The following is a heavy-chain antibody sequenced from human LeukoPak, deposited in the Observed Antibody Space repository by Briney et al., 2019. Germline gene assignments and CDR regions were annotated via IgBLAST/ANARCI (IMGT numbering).Heavy chain of an antibody. J-gene: IGHJ5*02. D-gene: IGHD3-3*01. CDR1: GFTFSSYA. Sequence: SGXSLRLSCAASGFTFSSYAMSWVRQAPGKGLEWVSAISGSGGSTYYADSGKGRFTISRDNCKNTVDLQKKRLRAEDRAVYYCAKLPYFGVVISYSENWFDPWGQGTLVTVSS. CDR2: ISGSGGST. CDR3: AKLPYFGVVISYSENWFDP. V-gene: IGHV3-23*01.